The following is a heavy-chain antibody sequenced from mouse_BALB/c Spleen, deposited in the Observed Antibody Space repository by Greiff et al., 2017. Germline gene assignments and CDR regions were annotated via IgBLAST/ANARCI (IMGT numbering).Heavy chain of an antibody. D-gene: IGHD2-4*01. Sequence: VQLKESGAELVKPGASVKLPCTASGFNIKDTYMHWVKQRPEQGLEWIGRIDPANGNTKYDPKFQGKATITADTSSNTAYLQLSSLTSEDTAVYYCARMITAYYAMDYWGQGTSVTVSS. V-gene: IGHV14-3*02. J-gene: IGHJ4*01. CDR2: IDPANGNT. CDR1: GFNIKDTY. CDR3: ARMITAYYAMDY.